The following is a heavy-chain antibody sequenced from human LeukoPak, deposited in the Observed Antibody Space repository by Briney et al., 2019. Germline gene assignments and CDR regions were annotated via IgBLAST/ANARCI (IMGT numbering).Heavy chain of an antibody. CDR2: INPNSGGT. Sequence: GASVKVSCKASGYTFTGYYMHWVRQAPGQGLEWMGWINPNSGGTNYAQKFQGRVTMTRDTSISTAYMELSRLRSDDTAVYYCARDLFVGYCSSTSCPKGWFDPWGQGTLVTVSS. CDR1: GYTFTGYY. D-gene: IGHD2-2*01. J-gene: IGHJ5*02. V-gene: IGHV1-2*02. CDR3: ARDLFVGYCSSTSCPKGWFDP.